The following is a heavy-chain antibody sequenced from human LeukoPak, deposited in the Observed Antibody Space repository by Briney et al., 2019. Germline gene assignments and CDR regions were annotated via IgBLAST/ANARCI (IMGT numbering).Heavy chain of an antibody. CDR3: ARGYGSGSDTPLAYYYYMDV. V-gene: IGHV1-2*02. Sequence: EASVKVSCKASRYTFTGYYMHWVRQAPGQGLEWMGWIYPNSGGTNYAQKFQGRVTMTRDTSISTAYMELSSLRSEDTAVYYCARGYGSGSDTPLAYYYYMDVWGKGTTVTISS. CDR1: RYTFTGYY. D-gene: IGHD3-10*01. J-gene: IGHJ6*03. CDR2: IYPNSGGT.